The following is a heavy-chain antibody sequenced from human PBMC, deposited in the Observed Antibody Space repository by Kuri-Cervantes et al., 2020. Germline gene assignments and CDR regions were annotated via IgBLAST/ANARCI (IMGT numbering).Heavy chain of an antibody. D-gene: IGHD2-15*01. CDR2: INAGNGNT. CDR1: GYTFTSYA. V-gene: IGHV1-3*01. CDR3: ARVDRSWAWFDP. J-gene: IGHJ5*02. Sequence: ASVKVSCKASGYTFTSYAMHWVRQAPGQRLEWMGWINAGNGNTKYSQKLQGRVTMTTDTSTSTAYMELRSLRSDDTAVYYCARVDRSWAWFDPWGQGTLVTVSS.